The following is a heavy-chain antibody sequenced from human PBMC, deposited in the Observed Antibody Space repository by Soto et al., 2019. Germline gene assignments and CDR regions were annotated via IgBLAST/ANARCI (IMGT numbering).Heavy chain of an antibody. D-gene: IGHD6-25*01. J-gene: IGHJ3*02. Sequence: SETLFLTCTVSGGSISSYYWSSIRQPPGKGLEWIGYIYYSGSTNYNPSLKRRVTISVDTSKNQFSLKLSSVTAADTAVYYCASESSGDDFDIWGQGTMVTVSS. CDR2: IYYSGST. CDR1: GGSISSYY. V-gene: IGHV4-59*01. CDR3: ASESSGDDFDI.